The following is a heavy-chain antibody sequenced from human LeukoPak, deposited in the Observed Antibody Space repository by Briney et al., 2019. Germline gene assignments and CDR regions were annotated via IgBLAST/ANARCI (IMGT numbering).Heavy chain of an antibody. CDR1: GFTVSSNY. V-gene: IGHV3-53*01. CDR3: ARSPSFGYYYYMDV. CDR2: IYSGGST. Sequence: GGSLRLSCAASGFTVSSNYMSWVRQAPGKGLEWFSVIYSGGSTYYADSVKGRFTISRDNSKNTLYLQMNSLRAEDTAVHYCARSPSFGYYYYMDVWGKGTTVTVSS. J-gene: IGHJ6*03. D-gene: IGHD2-2*01.